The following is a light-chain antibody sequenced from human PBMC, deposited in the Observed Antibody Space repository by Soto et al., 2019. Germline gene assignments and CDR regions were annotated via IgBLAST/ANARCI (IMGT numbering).Light chain of an antibody. V-gene: IGKV1-5*03. CDR1: QSISSW. Sequence: DIQMTQSPSALSASVGGKITITCRANQSISSWLAWYQQQPGKAPSLLIYRASTLESGVPSRFSGRGSGTEFSHTISGLQSDDFATYYGQQYKTYSFGGGANVEIK. CDR3: QQYKTYS. J-gene: IGKJ4*01. CDR2: RAS.